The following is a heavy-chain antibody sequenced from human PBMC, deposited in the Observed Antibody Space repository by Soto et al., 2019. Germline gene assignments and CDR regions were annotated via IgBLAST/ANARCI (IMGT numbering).Heavy chain of an antibody. D-gene: IGHD6-6*01. Sequence: EVPLLESGGGLVQPGGSLRLSCAASGFTFSSYAMSWVRQAPGKGLEWVSAISGSGGSTYYADSVKGRFTISRDNSKNTLYLQMNSLRAEDTAVYYCAKGVAARLSSNLFDYWGQGTLVTVSS. V-gene: IGHV3-23*01. CDR1: GFTFSSYA. CDR3: AKGVAARLSSNLFDY. CDR2: ISGSGGST. J-gene: IGHJ4*02.